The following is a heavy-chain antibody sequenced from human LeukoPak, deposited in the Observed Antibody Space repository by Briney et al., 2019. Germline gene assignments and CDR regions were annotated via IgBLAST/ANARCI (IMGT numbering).Heavy chain of an antibody. D-gene: IGHD3-22*01. V-gene: IGHV3-30*02. CDR2: IRNDGTNK. CDR1: GFTFSGSG. J-gene: IGHJ1*01. CDR3: AAGDSYYYDSSGYYGDSEYFQH. Sequence: GGSLRLSCAASGFTFSGSGMHWVRQAPGKGLEWVAFIRNDGTNKYYADSVKGRFTISRDNSKNTLYLQMNSLRAEDTAVYYCAAGDSYYYDSSGYYGDSEYFQHWGQGTLVTVSS.